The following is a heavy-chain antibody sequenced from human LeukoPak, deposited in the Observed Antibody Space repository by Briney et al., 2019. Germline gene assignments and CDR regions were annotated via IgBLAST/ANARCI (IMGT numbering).Heavy chain of an antibody. CDR3: ARDPKKRITMVRGVIRDYYGMDV. J-gene: IGHJ6*02. CDR2: IIPILGIA. V-gene: IGHV1-69*04. D-gene: IGHD3-10*01. CDR1: GGTFSSYA. Sequence: GASVRVSCKASGGTFSSYAISWVRQAPGQGLEWMGRIIPILGIANYAQKFQGRVTMTTDTSTSTAYMELRSLRSDDTAVYYCARDPKKRITMVRGVIRDYYGMDVWGQGTTVTVSS.